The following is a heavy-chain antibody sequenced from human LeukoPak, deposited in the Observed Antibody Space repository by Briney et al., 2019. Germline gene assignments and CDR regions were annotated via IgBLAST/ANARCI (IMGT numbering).Heavy chain of an antibody. J-gene: IGHJ3*02. CDR3: ARDRTYCSGGSCPHAFDI. CDR2: ISAYNGNT. D-gene: IGHD2-15*01. V-gene: IGHV1-18*01. CDR1: GYTFTSYG. Sequence: ASVKVSCKASGYTFTSYGISWVRQAPGQGLEWMGWISAYNGNTNYAQKLQGRVTMTTDTSTSTAYMELRSLRSDDTAVYYCARDRTYCSGGSCPHAFDIWGQGTMVTVSS.